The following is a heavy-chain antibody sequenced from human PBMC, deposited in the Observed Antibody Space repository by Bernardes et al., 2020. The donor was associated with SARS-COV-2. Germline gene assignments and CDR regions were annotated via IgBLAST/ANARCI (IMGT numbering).Heavy chain of an antibody. Sequence: KVSCKASGYTFTSYYMHWVRQAPGQGLEWMGIINPSGGSTSYAQKFQGRVTMTRDTSTSTVYMELSSLRSEDTAVYYCARSGFSTIFGVVILPYYFDYWGQGTLVTVSS. J-gene: IGHJ4*02. CDR3: ARSGFSTIFGVVILPYYFDY. CDR2: INPSGGST. CDR1: GYTFTSYY. D-gene: IGHD3-3*01. V-gene: IGHV1-46*01.